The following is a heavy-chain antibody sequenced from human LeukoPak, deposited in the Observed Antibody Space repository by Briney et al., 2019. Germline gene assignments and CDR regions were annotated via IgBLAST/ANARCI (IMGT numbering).Heavy chain of an antibody. J-gene: IGHJ4*02. Sequence: ASVKVSCKASGYTFTSYGISWVRQAPGQGLEWMGWISAYDGNTNYAQKLQGRVTMTTDTSTSTAYMELRSLRSDDTAVYYCARARYPMREIEFDYWGQGTLVTVSS. CDR1: GYTFTSYG. V-gene: IGHV1-18*01. CDR3: ARARYPMREIEFDY. CDR2: ISAYDGNT. D-gene: IGHD1-1*01.